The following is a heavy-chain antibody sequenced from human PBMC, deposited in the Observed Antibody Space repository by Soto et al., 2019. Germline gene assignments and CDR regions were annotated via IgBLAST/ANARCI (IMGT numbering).Heavy chain of an antibody. V-gene: IGHV3-15*01. Sequence: GGSLRLSCAASGFTFSNAWMSWVRQAPGKGLEWVGHIKSKTDGGTTDYAAPVKGRFTISRDDSKNTLYLQMNSLKTEDTAVYYCTTDRDCSSTSCFYYYYGMDVWGQGTTVTVSS. CDR1: GFTFSNAW. CDR2: IKSKTDGGTT. CDR3: TTDRDCSSTSCFYYYYGMDV. D-gene: IGHD2-2*01. J-gene: IGHJ6*02.